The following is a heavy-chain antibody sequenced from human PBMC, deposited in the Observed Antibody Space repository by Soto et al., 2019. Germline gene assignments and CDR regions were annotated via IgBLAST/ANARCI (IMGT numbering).Heavy chain of an antibody. CDR2: IDSGGTT. CDR1: GFTVSSNY. CDR3: AKSGGDRAFDI. V-gene: IGHV3-53*01. D-gene: IGHD2-21*01. J-gene: IGHJ3*02. Sequence: DVQLVESGGGLIQPGGSLRLSCAASGFTVSSNYMSWLRQAPGKGLECVSVIDSGGTTYYADSVKGRFTISRDNSEHTVYLQMNNLRGEDTAVYHCAKSGGDRAFDIWGQGTRVTVSS.